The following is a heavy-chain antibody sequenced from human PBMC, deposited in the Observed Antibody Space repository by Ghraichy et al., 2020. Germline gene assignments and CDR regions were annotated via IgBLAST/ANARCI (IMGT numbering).Heavy chain of an antibody. J-gene: IGHJ5*02. CDR1: GGSISSSSYY. CDR2: IYYSGST. V-gene: IGHV4-39*01. D-gene: IGHD3-22*01. CDR3: ARQDPKKYYYDSSGYYYGGGWFDP. Sequence: SETLSLTCTVSGGSISSSSYYWGWIRQPPGKGLEWIGSIYYSGSTYYNPSLKSRVTISVDTSKNQFSLKLSSVTAADTAVYYCARQDPKKYYYDSSGYYYGGGWFDPWGQGTLVTVSS.